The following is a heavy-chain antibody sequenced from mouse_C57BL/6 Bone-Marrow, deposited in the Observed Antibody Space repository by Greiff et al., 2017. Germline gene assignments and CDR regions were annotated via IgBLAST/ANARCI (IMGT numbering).Heavy chain of an antibody. D-gene: IGHD2-2*01. CDR3: ARNFYYGYDAGFAY. J-gene: IGHJ3*01. Sequence: VQLQQSGPGLVQPSQSLSITCTVSGFSLTSYGVHWVRQSPGTGLEWLGVIWSGGSTDYNAAFISRLSISKDNSKSQVFFKMNSLQADDTAIYYCARNFYYGYDAGFAYWGQGTLVTVSA. CDR2: IWSGGST. CDR1: GFSLTSYG. V-gene: IGHV2-2*01.